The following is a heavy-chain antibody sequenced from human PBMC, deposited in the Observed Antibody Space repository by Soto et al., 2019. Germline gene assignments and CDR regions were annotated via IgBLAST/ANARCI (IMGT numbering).Heavy chain of an antibody. CDR2: VSPSGDST. CDR3: VKEPDG. Sequence: PGGALRLSCEASGFIFSTYSMTWVRQVPGKGLEWVAAVSPSGDSTYYADSLKGRLTISRDNSKNTVFLQMNSLSADDTGLYYCVKEPDGWGQGRSVTVSS. CDR1: GFIFSTYS. J-gene: IGHJ6*02. V-gene: IGHV3-23*01.